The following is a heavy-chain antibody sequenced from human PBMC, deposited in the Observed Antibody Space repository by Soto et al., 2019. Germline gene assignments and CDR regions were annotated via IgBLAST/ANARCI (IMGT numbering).Heavy chain of an antibody. D-gene: IGHD1-26*01. CDR2: IDPRSGGT. CDR1: GYTITAYY. J-gene: IGHJ4*02. CDR3: ARDDYGIYPY. Sequence: QVQLVQSGTEVKKPGASVKVSCKASGYTITAYYIHWVRQAPGQGLEWMGWIDPRSGGTVYAQNFQGGVTMTRDTSISTVYMDLRGLRSDDTALYYCARDDYGIYPYWGQGTLVTVSS. V-gene: IGHV1-2*02.